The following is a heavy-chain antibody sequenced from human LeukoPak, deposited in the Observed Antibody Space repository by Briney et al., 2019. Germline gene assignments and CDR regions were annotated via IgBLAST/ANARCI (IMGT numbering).Heavy chain of an antibody. D-gene: IGHD6-6*01. V-gene: IGHV4-34*01. CDR1: GGSFSGYY. CDR2: INHSGST. CDR3: AASSSPRYDNWFDP. J-gene: IGHJ5*02. Sequence: SETLSLTCAVYGGSFSGYYWSWIRQPPGKGLEWIGEINHSGSTNYNPSLKSRVTISVDTSKNQFSLKLSSVTAADTAVYYCAASSSPRYDNWFDPWGQGTLVTVSS.